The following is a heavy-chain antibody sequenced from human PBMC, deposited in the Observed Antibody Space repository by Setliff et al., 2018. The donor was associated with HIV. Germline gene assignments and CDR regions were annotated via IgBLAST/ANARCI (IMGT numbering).Heavy chain of an antibody. CDR1: GGAFSSYV. D-gene: IGHD5-12*01. CDR2: IIPIFGTA. J-gene: IGHJ3*02. V-gene: IGHV1-69*13. CDR3: ARDRGYSGHDYRNAFDI. Sequence: SVKVSCKASGGAFSSYVINWVRQAPGQGLEWMGGIIPIFGTANYAQKFQARVTITADESTSTAYMELSSLISEDTAMYYCARDRGYSGHDYRNAFDIWGQGTMVTVSS.